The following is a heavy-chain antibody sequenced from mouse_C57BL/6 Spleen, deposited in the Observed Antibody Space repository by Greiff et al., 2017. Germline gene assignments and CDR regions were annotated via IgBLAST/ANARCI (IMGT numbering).Heavy chain of an antibody. Sequence: VKLMESGPGLVRPSQCLSITCTVSGFSLTSYGVHWVRQSPGKGLEWLGVIWSGGSTDYNAAFISRLSISKDNSTSQVFFKMNRLQADDTARYYCASHLAYWGQGTLVTVSA. CDR2: IWSGGST. CDR1: GFSLTSYG. J-gene: IGHJ3*01. V-gene: IGHV2-2*01. CDR3: ASHLAY.